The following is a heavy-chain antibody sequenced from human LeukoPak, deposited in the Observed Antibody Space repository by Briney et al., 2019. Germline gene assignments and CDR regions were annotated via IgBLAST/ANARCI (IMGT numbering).Heavy chain of an antibody. CDR1: GFTFSSYA. CDR2: IWSDGTNK. D-gene: IGHD3-10*02. V-gene: IGHV3-33*01. CDR3: ARLFPPSLHYFDY. Sequence: GGSLRLSCAASGFTFSSYAMHWVRQAPGKGLEWVAVIWSDGTNKYYSDSVKGRFTISRDNSKNTLYLQMNSLRAEDTAVYYCARLFPPSLHYFDYWGQGTLVTVSS. J-gene: IGHJ4*02.